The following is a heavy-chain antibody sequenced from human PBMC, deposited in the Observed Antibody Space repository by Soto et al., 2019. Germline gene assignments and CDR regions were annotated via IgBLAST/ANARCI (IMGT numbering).Heavy chain of an antibody. CDR2: IYYSGST. D-gene: IGHD3-3*01. V-gene: IGHV4-59*01. Sequence: SETLSLTCTVSGGSISSYYWSWIRQPPGKGLEWIGYIYYSGSTNYNPSLKSRVTISVDTSKNQFSLKLSSVTAADTAVYYCACSYYDFWSGYNFDYWGQGTLVTVSS. J-gene: IGHJ4*02. CDR1: GGSISSYY. CDR3: ACSYYDFWSGYNFDY.